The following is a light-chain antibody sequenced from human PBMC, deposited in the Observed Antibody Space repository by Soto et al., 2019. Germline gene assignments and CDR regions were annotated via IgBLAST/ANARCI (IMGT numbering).Light chain of an antibody. CDR1: QSISSW. J-gene: IGKJ5*01. CDR2: DAS. V-gene: IGKV1-5*01. Sequence: DIQMTQSPSTLSASVGDRVTITCRASQSISSWLAWYQQKPGKAPKLLIYDASSLESGVPSRFSGSESGTDFTLTISSLQPEDFATYYCQQANSFPLTFGQGTRLENK. CDR3: QQANSFPLT.